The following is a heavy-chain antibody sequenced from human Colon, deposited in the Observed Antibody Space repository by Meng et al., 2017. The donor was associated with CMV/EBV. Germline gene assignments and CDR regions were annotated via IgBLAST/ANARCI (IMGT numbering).Heavy chain of an antibody. J-gene: IGHJ4*02. CDR1: GYTFTNFW. Sequence: GESLKISCKASGYTFTNFWIGWVRQLPGKGLEWMGMVFPGDSDTRYSPSFRGQVTISADKSINTAYLQWRGLKASDTAMYYCVRPPQQLERDYWGQGSQVTVSS. CDR2: VFPGDSDT. V-gene: IGHV5-51*01. CDR3: VRPPQQLERDY. D-gene: IGHD1-1*01.